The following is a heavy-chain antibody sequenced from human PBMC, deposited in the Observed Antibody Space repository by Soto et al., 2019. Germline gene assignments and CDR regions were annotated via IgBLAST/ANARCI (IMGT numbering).Heavy chain of an antibody. CDR3: ARVGQMRPPFWSGYSYYDYGMDV. CDR2: INHSGST. CDR1: GGSFSGYY. Sequence: QVQLQQWGAGLLKPSETLSLTCAVYGGSFSGYYWSWIRQPPGKGLEWIGEINHSGSTNYNPSLKSRVTIAVDTSKNSLSLKLSSVTAADTAVYYCARVGQMRPPFWSGYSYYDYGMDVWGQGTTVNVSS. V-gene: IGHV4-34*01. D-gene: IGHD3-3*01. J-gene: IGHJ6*02.